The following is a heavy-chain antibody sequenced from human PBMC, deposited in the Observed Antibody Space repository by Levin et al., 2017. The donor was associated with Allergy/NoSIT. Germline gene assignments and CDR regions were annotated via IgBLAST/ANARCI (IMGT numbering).Heavy chain of an antibody. V-gene: IGHV4-61*01. CDR3: ARDQDYYDSSGYFRYYYYGMDV. D-gene: IGHD3-22*01. CDR1: GGSVSSGSYY. Sequence: SETLSLTCTVSGGSVSSGSYYWSWIRQPPGKGLEWIGYIYYSGSTNYNPSLKSRVTISVDTSKNQFSLKLSSVTAADTAVYYCARDQDYYDSSGYFRYYYYGMDVWGQGTTVTVSS. CDR2: IYYSGST. J-gene: IGHJ6*02.